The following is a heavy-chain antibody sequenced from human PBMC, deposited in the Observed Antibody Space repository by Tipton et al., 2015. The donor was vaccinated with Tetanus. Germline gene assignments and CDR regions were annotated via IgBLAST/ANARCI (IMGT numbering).Heavy chain of an antibody. J-gene: IGHJ4*02. Sequence: TLSLTCTVSGGSISSGGYYWSWIRQHPGKGLEWIGDIYYSGSTYYNPSLKSRVTISVDTSKNQFSLKLNSVTAVDTAVYYCARDQARGARGWNYFDYWGQGTLATVSS. CDR2: IYYSGST. V-gene: IGHV4-31*03. D-gene: IGHD1-26*01. CDR3: ARDQARGARGWNYFDY. CDR1: GGSISSGGYY.